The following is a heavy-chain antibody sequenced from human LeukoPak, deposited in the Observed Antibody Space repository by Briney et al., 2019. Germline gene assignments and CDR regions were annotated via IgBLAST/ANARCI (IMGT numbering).Heavy chain of an antibody. Sequence: GGSLRLSCAASGFTFSSYSMNWVRQAPGKGLEWVSSISISSSYIYYADSVKGRFTISRDNAKNSLYLQMNSLRAEDTAVYYCAREVSYYYDSSGYYYFDYWGQGTLVTVSS. CDR2: ISISSSYI. CDR1: GFTFSSYS. D-gene: IGHD3-22*01. V-gene: IGHV3-21*01. J-gene: IGHJ4*02. CDR3: AREVSYYYDSSGYYYFDY.